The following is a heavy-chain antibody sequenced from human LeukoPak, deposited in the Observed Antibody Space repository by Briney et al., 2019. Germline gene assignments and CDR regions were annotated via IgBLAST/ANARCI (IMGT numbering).Heavy chain of an antibody. J-gene: IGHJ6*03. D-gene: IGHD2-2*01. CDR3: ARGSRNAGLTLYYYYYMDV. CDR2: MNPNSGNT. CDR1: GYTFTSYA. Sequence: ASVKVSCKASGYTFTSYAMNWVRQATGQGLEWMGWMNPNSGNTGYAQKFQGRVTITRNTSISTAYMELSSLRSEDTAVYYCARGSRNAGLTLYYYYYMDVWGKGTTVTVSS. V-gene: IGHV1-8*03.